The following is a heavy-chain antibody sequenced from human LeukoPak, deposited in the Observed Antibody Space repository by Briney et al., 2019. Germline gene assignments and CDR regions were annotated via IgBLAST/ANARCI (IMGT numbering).Heavy chain of an antibody. CDR1: GFTFSSYW. CDR2: INTDGSST. D-gene: IGHD2-15*01. J-gene: IGHJ5*02. V-gene: IGHV3-74*01. CDR3: ARDPKPCCSGGTCYYYWFDP. Sequence: PGGSLRLSCTASGFTFSSYWMHWVRQTPGKGLVWVSRINTDGSSTNYADSVKGRFTISRDNAKNTLYLQMNSLRAEDTAVYYCARDPKPCCSGGTCYYYWFDPWGQETLVTVSS.